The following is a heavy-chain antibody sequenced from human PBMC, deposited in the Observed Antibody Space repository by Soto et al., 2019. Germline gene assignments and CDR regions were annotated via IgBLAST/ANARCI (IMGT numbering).Heavy chain of an antibody. CDR2: INHSGST. J-gene: IGHJ4*02. CDR1: GGSFSGYY. Sequence: SETLSLTCAVYGGSFSGYYWTWIRQPPGTGLEWIGEINHSGSTNYNPSLKSRVTISVDTSKNQFSLKLTSVTAADTAVYYCAREKNRALFAYWGKGTWDTASS. D-gene: IGHD3-3*01. V-gene: IGHV4-34*01. CDR3: AREKNRALFAY.